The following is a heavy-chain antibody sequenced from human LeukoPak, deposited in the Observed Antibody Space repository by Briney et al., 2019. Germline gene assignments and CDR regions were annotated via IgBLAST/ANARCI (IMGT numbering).Heavy chain of an antibody. CDR1: GFTFSSYA. V-gene: IGHV3-23*01. Sequence: GGSLRLSCAASGFTFSSYAMSWVRQAPGKGLEWVSAISGSGGSTYYAYSVKGRFTISRDKSKNTLYLQMNSLRAEDTAVYYWAKDGITIFGVVNSWGQGTLVTVSS. CDR3: AKDGITIFGVVNS. D-gene: IGHD3-3*01. J-gene: IGHJ4*02. CDR2: ISGSGGST.